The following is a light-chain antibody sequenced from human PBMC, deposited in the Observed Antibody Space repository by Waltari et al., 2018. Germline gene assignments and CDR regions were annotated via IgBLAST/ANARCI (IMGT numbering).Light chain of an antibody. CDR1: SSDVGNYNL. J-gene: IGLJ3*02. CDR3: CSYAGSYTWV. V-gene: IGLV2-23*01. CDR2: DDN. Sequence: QSALTQPASVSGSPGQSITISCTGTSSDVGNYNLVSWYQQHPGKAPKLMIYDDNRRPSGVSDRFSGSKSGNTASLTISGVQAEDEADYYCCSYAGSYTWVFGGGTKLTVL.